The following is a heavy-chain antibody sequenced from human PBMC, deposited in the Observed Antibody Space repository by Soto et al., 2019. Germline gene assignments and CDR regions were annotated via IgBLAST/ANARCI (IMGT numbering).Heavy chain of an antibody. CDR3: VSDYDSGGYIGY. V-gene: IGHV4-30-4*01. Sequence: QVQLHESGPGLVRPSQTLSLTCNVSGGSISTADYYWSWIRQPPGKGLAWIGYIYYRGSTYYNPSLESRVAISTATSKTPFSLHLTSVTAADTAVYFCVSDYDSGGYIGYWGQGTLVTVSS. D-gene: IGHD3-22*01. CDR2: IYYRGST. J-gene: IGHJ4*02. CDR1: GGSISTADYY.